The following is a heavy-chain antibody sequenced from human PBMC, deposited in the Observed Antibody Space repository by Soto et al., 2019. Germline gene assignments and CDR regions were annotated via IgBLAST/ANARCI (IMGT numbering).Heavy chain of an antibody. CDR3: ARGSVIAAAGTGILDY. V-gene: IGHV3-64*01. Sequence: GGSLRLSCAASGFTFSSYAMHWVRQAPGKGLEYVSAISSNGGSTYYANSVKGRFTISRDNSKNTLYLQMGSLRAEDMAVYYCARGSVIAAAGTGILDYWGQETLVTVSS. J-gene: IGHJ4*02. CDR1: GFTFSSYA. D-gene: IGHD6-13*01. CDR2: ISSNGGST.